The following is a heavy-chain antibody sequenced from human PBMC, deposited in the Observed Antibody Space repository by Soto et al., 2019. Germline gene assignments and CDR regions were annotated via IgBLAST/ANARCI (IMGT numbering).Heavy chain of an antibody. V-gene: IGHV4-39*01. CDR3: ASPLRFLEWLSDTNDAFDI. J-gene: IGHJ3*02. D-gene: IGHD3-3*01. Sequence: QLQLQESGPGLVKPSETLSLTCTVSGGSISSSSYYWGWIRQPPGKGLEWIGSIYYSGSTYYNPSLKSRVTISVDTSKNQFSLKLSSVTAADTAVYYCASPLRFLEWLSDTNDAFDIWGQGTMVTVSS. CDR2: IYYSGST. CDR1: GGSISSSSYY.